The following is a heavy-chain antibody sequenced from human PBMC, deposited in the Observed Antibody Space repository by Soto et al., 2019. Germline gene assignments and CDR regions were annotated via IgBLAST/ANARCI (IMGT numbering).Heavy chain of an antibody. D-gene: IGHD6-19*01. CDR1: GFTFSSYS. J-gene: IGHJ4*02. CDR2: ISSSSSYI. V-gene: IGHV3-21*04. CDR3: AKSHTTSGWYVTTDY. Sequence: PGGSLRLSCAASGFTFSSYSMNWVRQAPGKGLEWVSSISSSSSYIYYADSVKGRFTISGDNAKNSLYLQMNSLRAEDTALYYCAKSHTTSGWYVTTDYWGQGTRVTVSS.